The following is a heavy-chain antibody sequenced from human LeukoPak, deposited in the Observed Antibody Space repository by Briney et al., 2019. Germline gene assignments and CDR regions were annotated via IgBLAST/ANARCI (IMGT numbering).Heavy chain of an antibody. CDR2: ISSGSSTI. V-gene: IGHV3-48*01. CDR3: AETSHSGYPNY. Sequence: GGSLRLSCAASGFTFSSYSMNWVRQAPGKGLEWVSYISSGSSTIYYADSVKGRFTTSRDNAKNSLYLQMNSLRAEDTAVYYCAETSHSGYPNYWGQGTLVTVSS. D-gene: IGHD3-22*01. CDR1: GFTFSSYS. J-gene: IGHJ4*02.